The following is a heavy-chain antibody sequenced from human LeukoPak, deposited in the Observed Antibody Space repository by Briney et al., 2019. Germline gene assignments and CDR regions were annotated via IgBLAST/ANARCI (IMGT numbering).Heavy chain of an antibody. V-gene: IGHV4-4*02. CDR1: IGSISSSKW. J-gene: IGHJ6*02. D-gene: IGHD1/OR15-1a*01. CDR2: IYLYGTT. Sequence: SETLSLTCSVSIGSISSSKWWSWGRESPVKGLGWTGEIYLYGTTNYNPSFTSRVTMSVDRSRNQFSLKLTSVTAADTAVYYCARQKWEQQGRDYYFNGLDVWGPGTTVIVSS. CDR3: ARQKWEQQGRDYYFNGLDV.